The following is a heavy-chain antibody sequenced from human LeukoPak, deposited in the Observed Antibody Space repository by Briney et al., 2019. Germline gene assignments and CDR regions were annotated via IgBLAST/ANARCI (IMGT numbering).Heavy chain of an antibody. V-gene: IGHV3-66*01. CDR1: GFTASSNH. CDR3: ARGGYSNGLDY. Sequence: GGSLRLSCAASGFTASSNHMSWVRQAPGKGLEWVSLTYGGGGTYYADSVKGRFTISRDNSKNTLYLQMNSLRAEDAAVYYCARGGYSNGLDYWGQGTLVTVSS. J-gene: IGHJ4*02. CDR2: TYGGGGT. D-gene: IGHD5-18*01.